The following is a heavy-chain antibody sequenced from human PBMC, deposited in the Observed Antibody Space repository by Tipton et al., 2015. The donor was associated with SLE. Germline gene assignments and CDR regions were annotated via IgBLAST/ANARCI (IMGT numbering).Heavy chain of an antibody. CDR1: GYKFTDYF. CDR2: ITPDSGGT. J-gene: IGHJ4*02. CDR3: ASQAFDY. Sequence: QLVQSGPEVRKPGASVRVSCKASGYKFTDYFVHWVRQAPGQGLEWMAWITPDSGGTYYGQNFQGRVTVIRDTSINTVYMELSSLKSDDTAVYYCASQAFDYWGQGTLVIVSS. V-gene: IGHV1-2*02.